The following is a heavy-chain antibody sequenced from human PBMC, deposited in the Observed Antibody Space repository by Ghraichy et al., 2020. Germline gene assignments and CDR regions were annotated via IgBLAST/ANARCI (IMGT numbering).Heavy chain of an antibody. Sequence: GESLNISCAASGFTFSSYAMSWVRQAPGKGLEWVSAISGSGGSTYYADSVKGRFTISRDNSKNTLYLQMNSLRAEDTAVYYCAKDPPVAGTYYYYYGMDVWGQGTTVTVSS. J-gene: IGHJ6*02. CDR3: AKDPPVAGTYYYYYGMDV. CDR1: GFTFSSYA. D-gene: IGHD6-19*01. CDR2: ISGSGGST. V-gene: IGHV3-23*01.